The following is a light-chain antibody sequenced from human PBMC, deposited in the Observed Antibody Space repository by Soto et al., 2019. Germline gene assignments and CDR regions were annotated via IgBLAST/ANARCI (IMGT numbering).Light chain of an antibody. CDR1: QDVSEY. CDR2: DAS. Sequence: DIQMTQTPSSLSASEGDRVTITCQASQDVSEYLNWYQQKPGKAPQLLIYDASHLQEGVPSRFSGSGSGTDFTFTISSLQPEDFATYYCQQFDNLPVTFGPGTKVDIK. V-gene: IGKV1-33*01. J-gene: IGKJ3*01. CDR3: QQFDNLPVT.